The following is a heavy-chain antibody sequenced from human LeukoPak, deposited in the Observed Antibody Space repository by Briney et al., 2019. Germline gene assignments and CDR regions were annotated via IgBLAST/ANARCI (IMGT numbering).Heavy chain of an antibody. Sequence: GGSLRLSCAASGFSFSTYSMNWVRQAPGKGLEWVSSISSSSINIYYADSVKGRFTISRDNAKNSVYLQMNSLRVEDTAVYYCARRPFGADYWGQGTLVTVSS. D-gene: IGHD3-10*01. CDR3: ARRPFGADY. CDR2: ISSSSINI. CDR1: GFSFSTYS. V-gene: IGHV3-21*06. J-gene: IGHJ4*02.